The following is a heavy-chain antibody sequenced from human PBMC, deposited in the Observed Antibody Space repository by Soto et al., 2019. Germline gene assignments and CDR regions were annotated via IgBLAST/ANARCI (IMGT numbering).Heavy chain of an antibody. CDR3: ARESKWGYYYYGMDV. D-gene: IGHD1-26*01. J-gene: IGHJ6*02. V-gene: IGHV1-69*13. Sequence: ASVKVSCKASGGTFSNYAISWVRQAPGQGLEWMGGIIPIFGTANYAQKFQGRVTITADESTSTAYMELSSLRSEDTAVYYCARESKWGYYYYGMDVWGQGTTVTVSS. CDR1: GGTFSNYA. CDR2: IIPIFGTA.